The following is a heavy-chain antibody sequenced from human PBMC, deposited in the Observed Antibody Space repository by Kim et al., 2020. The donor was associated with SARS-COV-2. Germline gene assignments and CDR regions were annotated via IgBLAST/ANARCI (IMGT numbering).Heavy chain of an antibody. J-gene: IGHJ6*02. CDR3: VREGGSGNDCGLDV. Sequence: YAGSVKGRFTISRGHAKDSLYLQMKSLRAEDTAVYYCVREGGSGNDCGLDVWGQGTTVTVSS. V-gene: IGHV3-21*01.